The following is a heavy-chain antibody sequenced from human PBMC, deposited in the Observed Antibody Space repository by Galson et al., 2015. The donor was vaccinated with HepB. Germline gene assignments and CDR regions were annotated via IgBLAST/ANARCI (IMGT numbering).Heavy chain of an antibody. CDR2: INPNSGGT. D-gene: IGHD3-3*01. J-gene: IGHJ4*02. CDR1: GYTFTGYY. Sequence: SVKVSCKASGYTFTGYYMHWVRQAPGQGLEWMGWINPNSGGTNCAQKFQGWVTMTRDTSISTAYMELSRLRSDDTAVYYCARAILEWLFFDYWGQGTLVTVSS. CDR3: ARAILEWLFFDY. V-gene: IGHV1-2*04.